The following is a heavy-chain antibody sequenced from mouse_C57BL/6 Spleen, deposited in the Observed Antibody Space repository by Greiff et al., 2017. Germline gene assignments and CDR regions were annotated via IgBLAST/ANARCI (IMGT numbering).Heavy chain of an antibody. J-gene: IGHJ3*01. V-gene: IGHV3-6*01. D-gene: IGHD1-2*01. CDR2: ISYDGSN. CDR3: ARARGYGFAY. Sequence: DVKLVESGPGLVKPSQSLSLTCSVTGYSITSGYYWNWIRQFPGNKLEWMGYISYDGSNNYNPSLKNRISITRDTSKNQFFLKLNSVTTEDTATYYCARARGYGFAYWGQGTLVTVSA. CDR1: GYSITSGYY.